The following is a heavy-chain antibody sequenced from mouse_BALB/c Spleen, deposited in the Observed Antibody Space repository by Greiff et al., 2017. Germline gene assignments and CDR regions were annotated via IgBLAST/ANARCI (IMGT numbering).Heavy chain of an antibody. CDR3: ARELGRDYYAMDY. Sequence: EVQRVESGGGLVQPGGSLKLSCAASGFTFSSYGMSWVRQTPDKRLELVATINSNGGSTYYPDSVKGRFTISRDNAKNTLYLQMSSLKSEDTAMYYCARELGRDYYAMDYWGQGTSFTVSS. CDR2: INSNGGST. CDR1: GFTFSSYG. V-gene: IGHV5-6-3*01. J-gene: IGHJ4*01. D-gene: IGHD4-1*01.